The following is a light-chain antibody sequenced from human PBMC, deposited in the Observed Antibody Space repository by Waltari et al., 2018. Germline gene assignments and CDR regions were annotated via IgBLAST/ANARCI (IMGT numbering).Light chain of an antibody. J-gene: IGKJ1*01. Sequence: EIVLTQSPGTLSLSVGERATLSCRSSESVSRALAWYQQKPSQAPRLLIYGASTRATGIPDRFSGSGSRTDFSLTISRLEPDDFAVYYCQHYLRLPVTFGQGTTVEI. CDR2: GAS. CDR1: ESVSRA. CDR3: QHYLRLPVT. V-gene: IGKV3-20*01.